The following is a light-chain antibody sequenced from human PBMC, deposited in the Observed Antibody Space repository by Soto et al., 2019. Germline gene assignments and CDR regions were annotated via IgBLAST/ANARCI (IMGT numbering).Light chain of an antibody. Sequence: DIQMTQSPSSLSASVGDRFTITCRASQSISTYLNWYQQKPGKAPKLLIYAASSLQSGVPSRFSGRGSGTDFTLTISGLQPEDSATYYCQQSYSTPLTFGPGTKVDIK. CDR3: QQSYSTPLT. CDR1: QSISTY. J-gene: IGKJ3*01. V-gene: IGKV1-39*01. CDR2: AAS.